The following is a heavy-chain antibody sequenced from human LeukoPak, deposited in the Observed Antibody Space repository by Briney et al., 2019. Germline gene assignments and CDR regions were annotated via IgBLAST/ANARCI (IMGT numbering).Heavy chain of an antibody. V-gene: IGHV3-21*01. Sequence: PGGSLRLSCAASGFTFSSYAMNWVRQAPGKGLEWVSAISSKSTDIYYADSMKGRFTISRDNAKNSLYLQMNSLRVDDTAVYYCARTKAAHMGFDYWGQGTLVTVSS. D-gene: IGHD2-8*01. CDR3: ARTKAAHMGFDY. J-gene: IGHJ4*02. CDR1: GFTFSSYA. CDR2: ISSKSTDI.